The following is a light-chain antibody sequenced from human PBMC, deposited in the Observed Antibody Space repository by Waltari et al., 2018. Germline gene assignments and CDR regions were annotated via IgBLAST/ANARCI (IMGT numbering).Light chain of an antibody. CDR2: HAS. Sequence: EIVMTQSPATLSVSPGERATLSCRASQSVSSKLAWYQQKPGQAPRLRIYHASTRATGIPARFSGSGSGTEFTLTISSLQSGDFAVYYCQHYNNGGKAFGQGTKLEIK. CDR1: QSVSSK. J-gene: IGKJ2*01. CDR3: QHYNNGGKA. V-gene: IGKV3-15*01.